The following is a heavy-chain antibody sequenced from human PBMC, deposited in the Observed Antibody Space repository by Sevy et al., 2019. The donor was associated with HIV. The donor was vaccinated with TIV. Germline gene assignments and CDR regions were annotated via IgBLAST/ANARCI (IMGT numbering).Heavy chain of an antibody. CDR1: GFTFNNYG. CDR2: IWYDGSNK. D-gene: IGHD1-26*01. J-gene: IGHJ4*02. Sequence: GGSLRLSCAVSGFTFNNYGMHWVRQAPGEGLEWVALIWYDGSNKYYADSVKGRFTISRDNVKNTLFLDMNSLRAEDTAIYYCAKDAGTYYLTYYFDSWGPGTLVTVSS. CDR3: AKDAGTYYLTYYFDS. V-gene: IGHV3-33*06.